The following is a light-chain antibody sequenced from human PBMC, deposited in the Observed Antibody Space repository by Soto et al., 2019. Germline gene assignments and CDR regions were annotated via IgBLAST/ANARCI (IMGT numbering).Light chain of an antibody. J-gene: IGKJ4*01. V-gene: IGKV1-5*03. CDR2: KAS. Sequence: DIQMTQSPSTLSASVGDRVTITCRASQSISSWLAWYQQKPGKAPKLLIYKASTLKSGVPSRFSGSGSGTEFTLTISSLQPDDFATYYCQQYNSNSLLTFGGGTKVEIK. CDR1: QSISSW. CDR3: QQYNSNSLLT.